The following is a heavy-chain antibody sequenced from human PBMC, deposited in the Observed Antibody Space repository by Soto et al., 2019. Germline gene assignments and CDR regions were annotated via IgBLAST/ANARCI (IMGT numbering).Heavy chain of an antibody. CDR3: AREAAGILNWFDP. Sequence: QVQLQESGPGLVKPSQTLSLTCTVSGGSISSGGYYWSWIRQHPGKGLEWIGYIYHSGSTYYNPSLKSRVTISVDTSKNHFSLKVSSVTAADTAVYYCAREAAGILNWFDPWGQGTLVTVSS. J-gene: IGHJ5*02. CDR1: GGSISSGGYY. D-gene: IGHD6-25*01. CDR2: IYHSGST. V-gene: IGHV4-31*03.